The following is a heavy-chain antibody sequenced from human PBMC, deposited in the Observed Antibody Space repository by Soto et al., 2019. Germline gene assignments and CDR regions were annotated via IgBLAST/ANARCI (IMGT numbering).Heavy chain of an antibody. V-gene: IGHV1-18*04. J-gene: IGHJ4*02. Sequence: ASVKVSCKASGYTFTSYGISWVRQAPGQGLEWMGWISAYNGNTNYAQELQGRVTMTTDTSTSTAYMELRSLRSDDTAVYYCARVMTTVIQAGSPVDDWGQGTLVTVSS. CDR3: ARVMTTVIQAGSPVDD. D-gene: IGHD4-17*01. CDR2: ISAYNGNT. CDR1: GYTFTSYG.